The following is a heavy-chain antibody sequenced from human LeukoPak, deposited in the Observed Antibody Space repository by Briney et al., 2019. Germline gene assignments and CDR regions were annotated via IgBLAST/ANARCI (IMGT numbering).Heavy chain of an antibody. Sequence: GGSLRLSCAASGFTFSSYAMHWVRQAPGKGLEWVAVISYDGSNKYYADPVKGRFTISRDNSKNTLYLQMNSLRAEDTAVYYCARQPGAYGPAAMRLEYWGQGTLVTVSS. CDR1: GFTFSSYA. J-gene: IGHJ4*02. CDR3: ARQPGAYGPAAMRLEY. D-gene: IGHD2-2*01. V-gene: IGHV3-30*04. CDR2: ISYDGSNK.